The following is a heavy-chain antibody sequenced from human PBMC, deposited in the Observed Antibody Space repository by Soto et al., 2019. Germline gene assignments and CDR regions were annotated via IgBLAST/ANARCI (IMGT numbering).Heavy chain of an antibody. CDR2: IYYSGST. D-gene: IGHD6-19*01. CDR3: ARGIEGWYQGRYYYGMDV. Sequence: QVQLQESGPGLVKPSETLSLTCTVSGGSVSSGSYYWSWIRQPPGKGLEWIGYIYYSGSTNYNPSHNIRVTISVDTSKNQFSLKLSSVTAADTAVYYCARGIEGWYQGRYYYGMDVWGQGTTVTVSS. CDR1: GGSVSSGSYY. V-gene: IGHV4-61*01. J-gene: IGHJ6*02.